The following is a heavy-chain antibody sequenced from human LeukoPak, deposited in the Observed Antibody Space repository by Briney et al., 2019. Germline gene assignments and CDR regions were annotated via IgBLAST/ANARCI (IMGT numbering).Heavy chain of an antibody. J-gene: IGHJ4*02. Sequence: QPGGSLRLSCAASGFTFSSYAMSWVRQAPGKGLEWVSTISGSGGSTYYADSVRSRFTISRDNSKNTLYLQMNSLRAEDTAVYYCAKRQAYGPDYCTYAVCSPFDYWGQGTLVTVSS. CDR1: GFTFSSYA. CDR3: AKRQAYGPDYCTYAVCSPFDY. D-gene: IGHD2-8*01. V-gene: IGHV3-23*01. CDR2: ISGSGGST.